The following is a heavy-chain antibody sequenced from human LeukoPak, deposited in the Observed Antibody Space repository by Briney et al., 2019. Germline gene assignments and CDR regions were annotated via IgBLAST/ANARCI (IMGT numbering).Heavy chain of an antibody. Sequence: GGSLRLSCAASEFTFSNYGMHWVRQAPGKGLEWVAVVSYDGNNKYYADSVKGRFTISRDNSKNTLYLQMNSLRPEDTAVYYCAKDIKRRYGDYYDAYYYYDMDVWGQGTTVTVSS. CDR1: EFTFSNYG. D-gene: IGHD4-17*01. CDR2: VSYDGNNK. CDR3: AKDIKRRYGDYYDAYYYYDMDV. J-gene: IGHJ6*02. V-gene: IGHV3-30*18.